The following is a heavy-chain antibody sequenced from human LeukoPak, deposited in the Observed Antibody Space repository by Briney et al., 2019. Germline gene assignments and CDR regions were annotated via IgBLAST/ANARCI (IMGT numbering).Heavy chain of an antibody. CDR1: GFTFSNAW. V-gene: IGHV3-15*01. CDR3: TTIYDSSGYCVY. Sequence: PGGSLRLSCAASGFTFSNAWMSWVRQAPGKGLEWVGRIKSKADGGTTDYAAPVKGRFTISRDDSKNTLYLQMNSLITEDIAVYYCTTIYDSSGYCVYWGQGTLVTVSS. CDR2: IKSKADGGTT. J-gene: IGHJ4*02. D-gene: IGHD3-22*01.